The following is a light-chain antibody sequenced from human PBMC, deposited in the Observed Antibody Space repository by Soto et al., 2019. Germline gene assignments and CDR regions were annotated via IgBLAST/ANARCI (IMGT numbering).Light chain of an antibody. J-gene: IGKJ4*01. V-gene: IGKV3-20*01. CDR3: QQYGSSPLT. CDR2: GAS. CDR1: QSVSSSY. Sequence: EIVLTQSPGTLSLSPGERATLSCRASQSVSSSYLAWYQQNPGQAPRLLIYGASSRATGIPDRFSGSGSGTDFTLTIRRLEPEDFPVYYCQQYGSSPLTFGGGTKVEIK.